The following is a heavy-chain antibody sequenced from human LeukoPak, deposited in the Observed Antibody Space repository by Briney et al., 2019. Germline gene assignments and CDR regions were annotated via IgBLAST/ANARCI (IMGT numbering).Heavy chain of an antibody. V-gene: IGHV3-30-3*01. CDR1: GFTFSSYA. J-gene: IGHJ4*02. CDR3: ARDRVPPYDFWSGYYCDY. D-gene: IGHD3-3*01. CDR2: ISYDGSNK. Sequence: GGSLRLSCAASGFTFSSYAMHWVRQAPGKGLEWVAVISYDGSNKYYADSVKGRFTISRDNSKNTLYLQMNSLGAEDTAVYYCARDRVPPYDFWSGYYCDYWGQGTLVTVSS.